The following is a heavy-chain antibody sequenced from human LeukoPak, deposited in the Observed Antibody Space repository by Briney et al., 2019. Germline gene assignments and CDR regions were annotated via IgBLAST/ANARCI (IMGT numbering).Heavy chain of an antibody. CDR1: GFTFSSYA. CDR2: ISGSGGST. CDR3: AKDRERYYYGSGSYCDY. Sequence: GGSLRLSCAASGFTFSSYAMSWVRQAPGKGLEWVSAISGSGGSTYYADSVKGRFTISRDNSKNTLYLQMNSLRAEDTVVYYCAKDRERYYYGSGSYCDYWGQGTLVTVSS. D-gene: IGHD3-10*01. V-gene: IGHV3-23*01. J-gene: IGHJ4*02.